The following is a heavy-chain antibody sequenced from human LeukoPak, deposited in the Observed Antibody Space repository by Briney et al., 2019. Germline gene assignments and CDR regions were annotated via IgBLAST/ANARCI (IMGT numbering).Heavy chain of an antibody. D-gene: IGHD6-6*01. CDR2: ISPSAIT. CDR1: GGSFSGYY. CDR3: AKGIAARPGHNWFDP. J-gene: IGHJ5*02. V-gene: IGHV4-34*01. Sequence: SETLSLTCAVYGGSFSGYYWIWIRQPPGKGLEWIGEISPSAITHYNPSLKSRVTISIDTSKNQFSLKLSSVTAADTAVYYCAKGIAARPGHNWFDPWGQGTLVTVSS.